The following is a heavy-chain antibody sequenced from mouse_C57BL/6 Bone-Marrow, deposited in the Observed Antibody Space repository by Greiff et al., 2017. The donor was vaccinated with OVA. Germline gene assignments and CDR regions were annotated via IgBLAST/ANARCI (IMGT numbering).Heavy chain of an antibody. Sequence: VQLQQSGAELARPGASVKLSCKASGYTFTSYGISWVKQRTGQGLEWIGEIYPRSGNTYYNEKFKGKATLTADKSSSTAYMELRSLTSEDSAVYFCARDGYGSTWYFDVWGTGTTVTVSS. CDR2: IYPRSGNT. CDR3: ARDGYGSTWYFDV. J-gene: IGHJ1*03. CDR1: GYTFTSYG. D-gene: IGHD1-1*01. V-gene: IGHV1-81*01.